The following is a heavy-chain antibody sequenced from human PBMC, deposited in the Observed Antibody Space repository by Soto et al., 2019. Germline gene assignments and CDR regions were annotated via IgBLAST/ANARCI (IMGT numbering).Heavy chain of an antibody. D-gene: IGHD3-10*01. V-gene: IGHV4-59*01. CDR2: IYYSGST. J-gene: IGHJ4*02. Sequence: QVQLQESGPGLVKPSETLSLTCTVSGGSISSYYWSWIRQPPGKGLEWIGYIYYSGSTNYDPSLTSQVPIPVHTSKTQFPRKVSSVTAADPAVYSGASYRGGYGECDSWGQGTLGTVPS. CDR3: ASYRGGYGECDS. CDR1: GGSISSYY.